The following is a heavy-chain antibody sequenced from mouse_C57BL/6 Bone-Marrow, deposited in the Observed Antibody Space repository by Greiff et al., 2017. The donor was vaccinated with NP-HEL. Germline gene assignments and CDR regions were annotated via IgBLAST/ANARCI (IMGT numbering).Heavy chain of an antibody. Sequence: QVQLQQSGAELVRPGTSVKVSCKASGYAFTNYLIEWVKQRPGQGLEWIGVINPGSGGTNYNEQFTGKATLTADKSSSTAYMQLSSLTSEDSAVYFCATVPPPPTAFYAMDYWGQGTSVTVSS. J-gene: IGHJ4*01. D-gene: IGHD3-2*01. CDR3: ATVPPPPTAFYAMDY. V-gene: IGHV1-54*01. CDR1: GYAFTNYL. CDR2: INPGSGGT.